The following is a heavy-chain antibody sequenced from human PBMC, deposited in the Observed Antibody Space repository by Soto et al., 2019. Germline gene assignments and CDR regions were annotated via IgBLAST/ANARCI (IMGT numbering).Heavy chain of an antibody. CDR1: GGSISSGGYY. Sequence: SETLSLTCTVSGGSISSGGYYWSWIRQHPGKGLEWIGYIYYSGSTYYNPSLKSRVTISVDTSKNQFSLKLSSVTAADTAVYYCARVPTGLRSTPYYFDYWGQGTLVTVSS. V-gene: IGHV4-31*03. CDR3: ARVPTGLRSTPYYFDY. J-gene: IGHJ4*02. CDR2: IYYSGST. D-gene: IGHD5-12*01.